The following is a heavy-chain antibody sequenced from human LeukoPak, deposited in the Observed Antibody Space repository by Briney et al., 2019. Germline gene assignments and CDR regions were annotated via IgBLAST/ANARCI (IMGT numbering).Heavy chain of an antibody. CDR2: INPNSGGT. V-gene: IGHV1-2*06. CDR3: ARASSSSSSEDY. Sequence: ASVKVSCKASGYTFTGYYMHWVRQAPGQGLEWMGRINPNSGGTNYAQKFQGRVTMTRDTSISTAYVELSRLRSDDTAVYYCARASSSSSSEDYWGQGTLVTVSS. CDR1: GYTFTGYY. D-gene: IGHD6-6*01. J-gene: IGHJ4*02.